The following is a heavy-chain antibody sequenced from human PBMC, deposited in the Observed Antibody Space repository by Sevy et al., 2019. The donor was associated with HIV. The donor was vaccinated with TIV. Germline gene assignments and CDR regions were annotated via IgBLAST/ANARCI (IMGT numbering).Heavy chain of an antibody. CDR2: MNPNSGKT. D-gene: IGHD3-10*01. CDR1: GYTFTNYE. CDR3: ARDEQRPYYYGSGNMGH. V-gene: IGHV1-8*01. J-gene: IGHJ4*02. Sequence: GASVKVSCKASGYTFTNYEINWVRQATGQGLEWMGWMNPNSGKTGYAPQFHGRVTMTRNTSLNIAYMELSSLRSDDTAVYYCARDEQRPYYYGSGNMGHWGQGTLVTVSS.